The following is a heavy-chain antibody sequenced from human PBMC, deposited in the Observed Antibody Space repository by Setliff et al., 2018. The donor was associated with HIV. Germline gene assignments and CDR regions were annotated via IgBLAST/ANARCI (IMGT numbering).Heavy chain of an antibody. CDR1: GYTFTSYS. D-gene: IGHD3-22*01. CDR3: ARSCRSSGYCHFDY. J-gene: IGHJ4*02. CDR2: LRTGTGDT. V-gene: IGHV1-3*04. Sequence: GASVKVSCKASGYTFTSYSMHWVRQAPGQRLEWMGWLRTGTGDTFYSEKFQGRLTITRDTSANTAYMELSNLRSEDTAVYFCARSCRSSGYCHFDYWGQGTLVTVSS.